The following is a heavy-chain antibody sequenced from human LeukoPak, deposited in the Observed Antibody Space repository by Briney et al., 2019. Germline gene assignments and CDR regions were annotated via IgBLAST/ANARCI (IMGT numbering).Heavy chain of an antibody. J-gene: IGHJ4*02. D-gene: IGHD1-1*01. CDR2: IHIGVTT. CDR3: ARERGRD. CDR1: GFSDSTIF. V-gene: IGHV3-53*01. Sequence: RSLRLSCEASGFSDSTIFMGWVRQAPGKGLEWVSIIHIGVTTHYADSVKGRFTISRDNFKNTLYLQMNRLRVEDTAVYYCARERGRDWGQGTLVTVSS.